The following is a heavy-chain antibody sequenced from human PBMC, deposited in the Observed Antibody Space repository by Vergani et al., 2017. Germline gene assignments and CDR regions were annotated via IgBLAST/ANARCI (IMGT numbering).Heavy chain of an antibody. J-gene: IGHJ5*02. D-gene: IGHD1-26*01. V-gene: IGHV1-69-2*01. CDR3: ARWGVGAEKGNWFDP. CDR1: GYTFTDHY. CDR2: VDPEDGET. Sequence: EVQLVQSGAEVKKPGATMKISCKVSGYTFTDHYMHWVKQAPGKGPEWMGLVDPEDGETIYAEKFKGRVTIAADTSTDTAHLELSSLRSEDTAVYYCARWGVGAEKGNWFDPWGQGTLVTVSS.